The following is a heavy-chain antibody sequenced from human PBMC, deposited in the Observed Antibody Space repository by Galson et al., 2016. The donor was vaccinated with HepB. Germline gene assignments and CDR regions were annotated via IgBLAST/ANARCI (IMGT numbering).Heavy chain of an antibody. CDR3: ASLSPAIAAAI. CDR1: GGSTNSVDFY. CDR2: IYYSGDT. Sequence: TLSLTCAVSGGSTNSVDFYWSWIRQPPGKGLEWIGYIYYSGDTYYNPSLKSRVALSVDTSKNQFSLKLNSLTAADTAVYYCASLSPAIAAAIWGQGILVTVSS. J-gene: IGHJ4*02. V-gene: IGHV4-30-4*01. D-gene: IGHD6-13*01.